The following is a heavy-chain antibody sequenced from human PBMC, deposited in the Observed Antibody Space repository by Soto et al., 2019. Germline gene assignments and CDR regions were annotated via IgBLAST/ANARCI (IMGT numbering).Heavy chain of an antibody. CDR2: ISYDGSNK. CDR3: AKNFDY. Sequence: GGSLRLSCAASGFTFSSYGMHWVRQAPGKGLEWVAVISYDGSNKYYADSVKGRFTISRDNSKNTLYLQMDSLRAEDTAVYYCAKNFDYWGQGTLVTVSS. V-gene: IGHV3-30*18. CDR1: GFTFSSYG. J-gene: IGHJ4*02.